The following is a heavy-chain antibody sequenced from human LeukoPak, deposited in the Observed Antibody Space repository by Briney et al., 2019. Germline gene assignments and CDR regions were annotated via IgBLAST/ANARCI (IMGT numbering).Heavy chain of an antibody. Sequence: PGGSLRLSCAASGFTFSSYGMHWVRQAPGKGLEWVAVLSYDGRDKYFADSVKGRFTISRDNSKNSLYLQMNSLRAEDTAVYYCAKDSDIAAAAYYFDYWGQGTLVTVSS. CDR2: LSYDGRDK. V-gene: IGHV3-30*18. CDR1: GFTFSSYG. J-gene: IGHJ4*02. D-gene: IGHD6-13*01. CDR3: AKDSDIAAAAYYFDY.